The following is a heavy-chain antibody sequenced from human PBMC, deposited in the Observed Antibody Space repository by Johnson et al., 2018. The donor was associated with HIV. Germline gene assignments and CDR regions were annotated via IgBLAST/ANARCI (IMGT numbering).Heavy chain of an antibody. CDR2: IYSGDKT. CDR1: GISVTRNY. J-gene: IGHJ3*02. CDR3: ARVSLAYSYGYDAFDI. D-gene: IGHD5-18*01. V-gene: IGHV3-66*02. Sequence: EVQLVESGGGLVQPGGSLRLSCAGSGISVTRNYMSWVRQAPGKGLEWVSLIYSGDKTKYADSVKGRFTISRDNSKNTLFLQMNSLRPEDTAVYYCARVSLAYSYGYDAFDIWGQGTRVTVSS.